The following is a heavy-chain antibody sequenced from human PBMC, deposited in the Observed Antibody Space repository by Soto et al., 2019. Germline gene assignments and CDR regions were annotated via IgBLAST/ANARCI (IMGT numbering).Heavy chain of an antibody. CDR3: ASDRSLGSNWYYYLES. D-gene: IGHD3-16*01. CDR2: ISSSSSNI. J-gene: IGHJ4*02. V-gene: IGHV3-48*02. Sequence: DVQLVESGGGLVQPGGSLRLSCTASGFTFSSRAMNWVRQFPGRGLEWVSYISSSSSNIDYAASLKGRFTVSRDNAKNSLYLQMNTLRDEDTGVYYCASDRSLGSNWYYYLESWGQGTLVTVSS. CDR1: GFTFSSRA.